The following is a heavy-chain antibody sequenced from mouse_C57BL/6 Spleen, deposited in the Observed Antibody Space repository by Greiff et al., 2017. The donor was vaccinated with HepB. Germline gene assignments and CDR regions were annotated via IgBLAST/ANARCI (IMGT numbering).Heavy chain of an antibody. CDR2: IDPETGGT. CDR3: TRWPYYYGSSYWYFDV. J-gene: IGHJ1*03. V-gene: IGHV1-15*01. Sequence: SGAELVRPGASVTLSCKASGYTFTDYEMHWVKQTPVHGLEWIGAIDPETGGTAYNQKFKGKAILTADKSSSTAYMELRSLTSEDSAVYYCTRWPYYYGSSYWYFDVWGTGTTVTVSS. D-gene: IGHD1-1*01. CDR1: GYTFTDYE.